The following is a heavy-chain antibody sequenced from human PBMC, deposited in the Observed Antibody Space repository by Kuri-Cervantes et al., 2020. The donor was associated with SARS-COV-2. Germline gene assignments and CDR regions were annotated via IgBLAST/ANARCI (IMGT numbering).Heavy chain of an antibody. CDR1: GYTLTELS. Sequence: ASVKVSCKVSGYTLTELSMHWVRQAPGKGLEWMGWISAYNGNTNCEQKLQGRVTMTTDTSTSTAYMELRSLRSDDTAVYYCARDGAEIAVHNWFDPWGQGTLVTVSS. CDR3: ARDGAEIAVHNWFDP. J-gene: IGHJ5*02. CDR2: ISAYNGNT. V-gene: IGHV1-18*01. D-gene: IGHD5-24*01.